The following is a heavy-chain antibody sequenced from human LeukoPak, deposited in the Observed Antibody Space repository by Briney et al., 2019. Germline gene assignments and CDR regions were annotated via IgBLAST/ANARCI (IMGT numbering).Heavy chain of an antibody. CDR2: ISYDGSNK. CDR1: GFTFSSYA. CDR3: ARGHERYFDY. V-gene: IGHV3-30-3*01. Sequence: GGSLRLSCAASGFTFSSYAMHWVRQAPGKGLEWVAVISYDGSNKYYADSVKGRFTISRDNSKNTLYLQMNSLRAEDTAVYYCARGHERYFDYWGQGTLVTVSS. J-gene: IGHJ4*02.